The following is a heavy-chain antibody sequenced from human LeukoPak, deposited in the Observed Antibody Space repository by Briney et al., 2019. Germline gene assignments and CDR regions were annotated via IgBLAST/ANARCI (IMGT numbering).Heavy chain of an antibody. J-gene: IGHJ4*02. D-gene: IGHD6-19*01. CDR1: GYTFTGYY. Sequence: ASVKVSCTASGYTFTGYYMHWVRQAPGQGLEWMGWINPNSGGTNYAQKFQGWVTMTRDTSISTAYMELSRLRSDDTAVYYCARELYSSGWYGSGYWRQGTLVTVSS. V-gene: IGHV1-2*04. CDR2: INPNSGGT. CDR3: ARELYSSGWYGSGY.